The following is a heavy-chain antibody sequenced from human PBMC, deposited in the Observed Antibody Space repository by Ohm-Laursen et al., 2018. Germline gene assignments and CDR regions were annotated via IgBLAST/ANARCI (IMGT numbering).Heavy chain of an antibody. CDR2: ISETGSHI. Sequence: GSLRFSCAASGFTLSSYDMNWVRQAPGKGLEWISYISETGSHIYDADSMRGRFTVARDNAKNLLYLQLNSLRVEDTAVYYCARDSSRRAREGGMDVWGQGTMVTVSS. CDR1: GFTLSSYD. V-gene: IGHV3-21*01. J-gene: IGHJ6*02. CDR3: ARDSSRRAREGGMDV. D-gene: IGHD6-6*01.